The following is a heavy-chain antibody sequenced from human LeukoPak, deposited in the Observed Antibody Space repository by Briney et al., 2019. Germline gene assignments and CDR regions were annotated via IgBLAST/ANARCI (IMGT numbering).Heavy chain of an antibody. V-gene: IGHV4-30-2*01. D-gene: IGHD2-2*02. CDR1: GGSISSGGYY. CDR3: ARDVYCSSTSCYIGAFDI. J-gene: IGHJ3*02. CDR2: IYHSGST. Sequence: PSETLSLTCTVSGGSISSGGYYWSWIRRPPGKGLEWIGYIYHSGSTYYNPSLKSRVTISVDRSKNQFSLKLSSVTAADTAVYYCARDVYCSSTSCYIGAFDIWGQGTMVTVSS.